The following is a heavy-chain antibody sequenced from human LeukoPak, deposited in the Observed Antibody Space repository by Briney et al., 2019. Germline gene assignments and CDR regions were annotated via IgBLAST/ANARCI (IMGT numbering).Heavy chain of an antibody. D-gene: IGHD3-10*01. V-gene: IGHV3-30-3*01. CDR3: ARTPGFGELPFDC. J-gene: IGHJ4*02. CDR2: ISYDGSDK. CDR1: GFIFSDYA. Sequence: GRSLRLSCEASGFIFSDYAMHWVHQAPGKGLEWVAVISYDGSDKYYADSVRGRFTISRDKNTLYLQMNSLRAEDTAVYYCARTPGFGELPFDCWGQGTLVTVSS.